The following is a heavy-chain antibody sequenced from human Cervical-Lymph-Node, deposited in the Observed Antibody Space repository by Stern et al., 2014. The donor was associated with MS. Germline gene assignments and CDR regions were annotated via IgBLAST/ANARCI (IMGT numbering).Heavy chain of an antibody. V-gene: IGHV4-61*02. D-gene: IGHD2-21*01. Sequence: QVQLQQSGPGLVKPSQTLSLTCTVSGGSISSGSYYWSWIRQPAGKGLEWIGRIYTSGSTNYNPSLKSRVTISVDTSKNQLSLKLSSVTAADTAVYYCARESGDGDYWGQGTLVTVSS. J-gene: IGHJ4*02. CDR2: IYTSGST. CDR1: GGSISSGSYY. CDR3: ARESGDGDY.